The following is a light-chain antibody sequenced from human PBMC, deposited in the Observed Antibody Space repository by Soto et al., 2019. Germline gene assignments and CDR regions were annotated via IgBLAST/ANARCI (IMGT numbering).Light chain of an antibody. CDR3: AAWDDSLNGYV. CDR2: SND. Sequence: QSVLTQPPSASGTPGQRVTISCSGSNSNIGSNTVNWYYQLPGTAPKLLIYSNDQRPSGVPDRFSGSKSGTSVFLDISGLQSEDEADYYCAAWDDSLNGYVFGTGTKLTVL. V-gene: IGLV1-44*01. J-gene: IGLJ1*01. CDR1: NSNIGSNT.